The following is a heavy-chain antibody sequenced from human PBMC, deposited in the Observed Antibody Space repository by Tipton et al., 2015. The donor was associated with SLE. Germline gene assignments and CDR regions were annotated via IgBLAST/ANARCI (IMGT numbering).Heavy chain of an antibody. D-gene: IGHD2-21*01. CDR3: ARMDQGGLFGAFDI. V-gene: IGHV3-11*04. Sequence: SLRLSCAASGFTFSDYYMTWIRQAPGKGLEWVSYISSSGSTIYYADSVKGRFTISRDNAKNSLYLQMNSLRAEDTAVYYCARMDQGGLFGAFDIWGQGTMVTVSS. J-gene: IGHJ3*02. CDR2: ISSSGSTI. CDR1: GFTFSDYY.